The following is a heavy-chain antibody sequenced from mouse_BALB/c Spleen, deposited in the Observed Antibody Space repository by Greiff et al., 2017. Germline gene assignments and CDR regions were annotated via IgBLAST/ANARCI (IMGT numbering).Heavy chain of an antibody. CDR3: AREGGSSPYFDD. CDR2: ISSGGST. D-gene: IGHD1-1*01. Sequence: EVKLVESGGGLVKPGGSLKLSCAASGFTFSSYAMSWVRQTPEKRLEWVASISSGGSTYYPDSVKGRFTISRDNARNILYLQMSSLRSEDTAMYYCAREGGSSPYFDDWGQGTTLTVSS. CDR1: GFTFSSYA. V-gene: IGHV5-6-5*01. J-gene: IGHJ2*01.